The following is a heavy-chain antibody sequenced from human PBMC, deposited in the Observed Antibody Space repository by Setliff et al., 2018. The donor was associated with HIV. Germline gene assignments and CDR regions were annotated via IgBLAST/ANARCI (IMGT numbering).Heavy chain of an antibody. V-gene: IGHV4-34*01. CDR1: GGSFSGYY. CDR2: INHSGSA. D-gene: IGHD5-18*01. Sequence: SETLSLTCAVYGGSFSGYYWSGIRRPPGKGLEWIGEINHSGSANYNPSLKSRVTISVDTSKNQFSLKLNSVTAADTAVYFCARGGVQLWLPLFDYWGQGTLVTVSS. J-gene: IGHJ4*02. CDR3: ARGGVQLWLPLFDY.